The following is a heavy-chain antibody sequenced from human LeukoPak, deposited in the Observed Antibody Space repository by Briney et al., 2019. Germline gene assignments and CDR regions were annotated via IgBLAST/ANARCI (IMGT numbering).Heavy chain of an antibody. J-gene: IGHJ4*02. Sequence: PGGSLRLSCAASTFTVSSYNMNWVRQAPGKGLEWVSSISSSGTYIYYRDSVKGRFTISRDNAENSLYLEMNSLRVEDTAIYYCVRDRGSYRPIDYWGQGTLVTVSS. CDR2: ISSSGTYI. D-gene: IGHD1-26*01. V-gene: IGHV3-21*01. CDR3: VRDRGSYRPIDY. CDR1: TFTVSSYN.